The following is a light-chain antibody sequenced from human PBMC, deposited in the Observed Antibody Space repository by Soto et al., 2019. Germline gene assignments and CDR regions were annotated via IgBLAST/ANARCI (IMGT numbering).Light chain of an antibody. CDR3: SSYTSSNTWV. V-gene: IGLV2-14*01. Sequence: QSARAQPASVSGSPGQSITMSCTGTSSDVGGYKYVSWYQQHPDKAPKLMIYQVTNRPSGVSNRFSGSKSANTASLTISGLQAEDEADYYCSSYTSSNTWVFGGGTKLTVL. CDR2: QVT. J-gene: IGLJ3*02. CDR1: SSDVGGYKY.